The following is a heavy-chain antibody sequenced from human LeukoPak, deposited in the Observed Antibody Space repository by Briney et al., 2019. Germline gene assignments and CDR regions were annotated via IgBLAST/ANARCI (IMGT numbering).Heavy chain of an antibody. CDR2: INPSGGST. CDR3: ARDLRGYSYYYGMDV. V-gene: IGHV1-46*01. CDR1: GYTFTSYY. J-gene: IGHJ6*02. D-gene: IGHD5-12*01. Sequence: ASVKVSCKASGYTFTSYYMHWVRQAPGQGLEWMGIINPSGGSTSYAQKFQGRVTMTRDTSTSTVYMELSSLRSEDRAVYYCARDLRGYSYYYGMDVWSQGTTVTVSS.